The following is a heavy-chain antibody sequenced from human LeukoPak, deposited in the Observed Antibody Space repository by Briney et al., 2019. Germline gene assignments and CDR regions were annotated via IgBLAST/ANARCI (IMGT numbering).Heavy chain of an antibody. V-gene: IGHV3-23*01. CDR3: ARDGITIAL. CDR2: ISGSGGRT. D-gene: IGHD3-3*01. J-gene: IGHJ4*02. CDR1: GFTFSSYA. Sequence: QPGGSLRLSCAGSGFTFSSYAMSWVRQAPGEGLGSVSVISGSGGRTYYADSVKGRFTISRDNAKNSLYLQMNSLRAEDTAVYYCARDGITIALGGQGTLVTVSS.